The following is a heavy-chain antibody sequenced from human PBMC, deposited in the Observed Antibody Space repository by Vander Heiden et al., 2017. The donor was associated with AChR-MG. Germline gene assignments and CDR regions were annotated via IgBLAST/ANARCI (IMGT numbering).Heavy chain of an antibody. D-gene: IGHD5-18*01. CDR1: GFTFSSS. CDR2: ISRSSTYI. V-gene: IGHV3-21*01. CDR3: AKGYSDGYLTGGDYYLDY. J-gene: IGHJ4*02. Sequence: EVQLVESGGGLVKPGGSLRLSCAASGFTFSSSMNWVRQAPGKGLEWVSSISRSSTYIYYADSVKGRFTISRDNAKNSLYLQMNSLRAEDTAVYYCAKGYSDGYLTGGDYYLDYWGLGTLVTVSS.